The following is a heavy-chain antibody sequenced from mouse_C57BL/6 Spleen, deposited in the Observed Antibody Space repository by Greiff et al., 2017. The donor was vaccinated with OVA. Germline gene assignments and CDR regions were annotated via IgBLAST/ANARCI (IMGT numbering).Heavy chain of an antibody. J-gene: IGHJ4*01. CDR2: INPSTGGT. Sequence: DVKLQESGPELVKPGASVKISCKASGYSFTGYYMNWVKQSPEKSLEWIGEINPSTGGTTYNQKFKAKATLTVDKSASTAYMQLKSLTSEDSAVYYCARDYSNPYAMDYWGQGTSVTVSS. CDR1: GYSFTGYY. D-gene: IGHD2-5*01. V-gene: IGHV1-42*01. CDR3: ARDYSNPYAMDY.